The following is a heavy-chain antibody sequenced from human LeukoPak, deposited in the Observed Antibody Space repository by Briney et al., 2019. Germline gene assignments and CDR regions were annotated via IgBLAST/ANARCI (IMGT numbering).Heavy chain of an antibody. D-gene: IGHD6-25*01. J-gene: IGHJ3*02. CDR3: AKDRLPGAFDI. V-gene: IGHV3-23*01. CDR2: TSGSGGST. CDR1: GFTFSSYA. Sequence: GGSLRLSCAASGFTFSSYAMSWVRQAPGKGLEWVSATSGSGGSTYYAGSVKGRFTISRDSSKNTLYLQMNSLRAEDTAVYYCAKDRLPGAFDIWGQGTMVTVSS.